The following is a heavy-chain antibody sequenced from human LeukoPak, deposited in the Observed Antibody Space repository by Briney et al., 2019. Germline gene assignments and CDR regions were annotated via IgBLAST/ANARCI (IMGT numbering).Heavy chain of an antibody. CDR1: GYSFTSYW. V-gene: IGHV5-51*01. J-gene: IGHJ4*02. CDR2: IYPGDSDT. D-gene: IGHD6-19*01. CDR3: ARPRGTYSSGWYFDY. Sequence: GESLKISCKGSGYSFTSYWIGWVRQLPGKGLEWMGIIYPGDSDTRYSPYFQGQVTISADKSISTGDLQWSSLKASDNAMYYCARPRGTYSSGWYFDYWGQGTLVTVSS.